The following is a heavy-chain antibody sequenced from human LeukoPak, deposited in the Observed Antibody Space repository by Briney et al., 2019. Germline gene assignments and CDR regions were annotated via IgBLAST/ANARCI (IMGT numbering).Heavy chain of an antibody. Sequence: GGSLRLSCAASGFTVRSKYMGWVRQAPGKGLEWVSLTHNDGSTYYPDSVQGRFIISRDNSENSLYLQMNSLRAEDTAVYYCATGKNDIGSAFDFWGQGTMVTVSS. CDR2: THNDGST. V-gene: IGHV3-53*01. D-gene: IGHD1-1*01. CDR3: ATGKNDIGSAFDF. J-gene: IGHJ3*01. CDR1: GFTVRSKY.